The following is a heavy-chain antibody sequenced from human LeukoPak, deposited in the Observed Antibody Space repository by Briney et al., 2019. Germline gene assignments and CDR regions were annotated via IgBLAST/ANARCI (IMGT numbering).Heavy chain of an antibody. CDR2: INPDSGGT. V-gene: IGHV1-2*06. CDR1: GYTFTSYD. Sequence: ASVKVSCKASGYTFTSYDINWVRQAPGQGLEWMGRINPDSGGTNYAQKFQGRVTMTRDTSISTAYMELSRLRSDDTAVYYCARTWDDYDFWSGYYWYWGQGTLVTVSS. J-gene: IGHJ4*02. CDR3: ARTWDDYDFWSGYYWY. D-gene: IGHD3-3*01.